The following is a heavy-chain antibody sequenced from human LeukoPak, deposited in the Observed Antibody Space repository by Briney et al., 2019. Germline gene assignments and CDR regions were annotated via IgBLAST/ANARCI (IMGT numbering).Heavy chain of an antibody. D-gene: IGHD3-22*01. CDR1: GYTLTELS. Sequence: ASVKVSCKVSGYTLTELSMHWVRQAPGKGLEWMGGFDPEDGETIYAQKFQGRVTMTEDTSTDTAYMELSSLRSEDTAVYYCATALVYYDSSGYPHFDYWGQGTLVTVSP. J-gene: IGHJ4*02. V-gene: IGHV1-24*01. CDR2: FDPEDGET. CDR3: ATALVYYDSSGYPHFDY.